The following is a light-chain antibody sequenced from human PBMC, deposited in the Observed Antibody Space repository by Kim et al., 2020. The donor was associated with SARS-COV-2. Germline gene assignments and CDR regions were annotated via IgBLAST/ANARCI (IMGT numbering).Light chain of an antibody. Sequence: SYELTQPPSVSVSPGHTASITCSGDKLGDKYTYWYQQKPGQSPVLVLYQDTKRPSGIPERFSGSNSGNTATLTISGTQAMDEADYYCQAWDSSNWVFGGG. J-gene: IGLJ3*02. CDR2: QDT. CDR3: QAWDSSNWV. V-gene: IGLV3-1*01. CDR1: KLGDKY.